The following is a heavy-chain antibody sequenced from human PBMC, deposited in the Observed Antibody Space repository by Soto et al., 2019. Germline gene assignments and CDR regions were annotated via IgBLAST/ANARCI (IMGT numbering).Heavy chain of an antibody. V-gene: IGHV4-39*01. D-gene: IGHD6-19*01. Sequence: QLQLQESGPGLVKPSETLSLTCTVSGGSISSSSYYWGWIRQPPGKGLEWIGSIYYSGSTYYNPSLKSRVTTSVDTAKNQFALKLSPVTAADTAVYYGAGHQEAVAGFDAFDIWGQGTMVTVSS. CDR3: AGHQEAVAGFDAFDI. CDR2: IYYSGST. CDR1: GGSISSSSYY. J-gene: IGHJ3*02.